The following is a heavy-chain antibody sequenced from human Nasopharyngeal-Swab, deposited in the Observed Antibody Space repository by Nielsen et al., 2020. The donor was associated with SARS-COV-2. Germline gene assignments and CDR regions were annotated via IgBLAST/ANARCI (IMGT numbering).Heavy chain of an antibody. V-gene: IGHV4-34*01. D-gene: IGHD1-14*01. CDR2: INHSGST. Sequence: SETLSLTCAVYGGSFSGYYWSWIRQPPGKGLEWIGEINHSGSTNYNPSLKSRVTISVDTSKNQFSLKLSSVTAADTAVYYCARDRAITMPFDYWGQGTLVTVSS. CDR3: ARDRAITMPFDY. J-gene: IGHJ4*02. CDR1: GGSFSGYY.